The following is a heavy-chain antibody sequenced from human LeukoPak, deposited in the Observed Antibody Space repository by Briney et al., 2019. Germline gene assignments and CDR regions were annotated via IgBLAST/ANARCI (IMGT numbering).Heavy chain of an antibody. J-gene: IGHJ5*02. CDR2: IIPIFGTA. Sequence: ASVKVSCKASGGTFNSYAISWVRQAPGQGLEWVGRIIPIFGTANYAQKFQGRVTITTDESTSTAYMELSSLRSEDTAVYYCARDSYCSGGSCYSDYNWFDPWGQGTLVTVSS. CDR1: GGTFNSYA. D-gene: IGHD2-15*01. CDR3: ARDSYCSGGSCYSDYNWFDP. V-gene: IGHV1-69*05.